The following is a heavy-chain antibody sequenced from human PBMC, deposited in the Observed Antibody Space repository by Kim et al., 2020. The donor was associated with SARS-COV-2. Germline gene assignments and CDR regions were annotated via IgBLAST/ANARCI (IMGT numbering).Heavy chain of an antibody. Sequence: GGSLRLSCAASGFTFSSYGMHWVRQAPGKGLEWVAVIWYDGSNKYYADSVKGRFTISRDNSKNTLYLQMNSLRAEDTAVYYCARGYVDTAMVWFTDGFDYWGQGTLVTVSS. J-gene: IGHJ4*02. V-gene: IGHV3-33*01. D-gene: IGHD5-18*01. CDR3: ARGYVDTAMVWFTDGFDY. CDR2: IWYDGSNK. CDR1: GFTFSSYG.